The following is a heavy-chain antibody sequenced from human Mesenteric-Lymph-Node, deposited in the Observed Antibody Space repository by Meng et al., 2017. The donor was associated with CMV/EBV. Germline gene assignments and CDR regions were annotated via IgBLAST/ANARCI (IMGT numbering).Heavy chain of an antibody. Sequence: GAGLNLRGYWMHWIRQAPGRVLVWVSRINSNGSSTSYADSVKGRFTISRDNAKNTLYLQMNSLRVEDTAVYYCARDPDRSGWSFFEYWGQGSLVTVSS. V-gene: IGHV3-74*01. CDR2: INSNGSST. CDR3: ARDPDRSGWSFFEY. D-gene: IGHD6-19*01. J-gene: IGHJ4*02. CDR1: GLNLRGYW.